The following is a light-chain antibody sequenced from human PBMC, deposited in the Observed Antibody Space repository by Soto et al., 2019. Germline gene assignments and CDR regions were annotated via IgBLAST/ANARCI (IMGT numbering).Light chain of an antibody. J-gene: IGKJ1*01. CDR1: QGIRND. V-gene: IGKV1-6*01. Sequence: AIQMTQSPSSLSASVGDRVTIACRASQGIRNDLGWYQQKPGKAPTLLIYAASNLQSGVPSRFRGSRSGTEFTLTVSSLQPEDFATYYCLQDHDDSWTFGQGTKVDIK. CDR3: LQDHDDSWT. CDR2: AAS.